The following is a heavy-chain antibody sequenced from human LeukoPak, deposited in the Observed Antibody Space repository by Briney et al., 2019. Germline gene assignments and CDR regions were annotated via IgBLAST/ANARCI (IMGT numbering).Heavy chain of an antibody. CDR3: ARQGAGNTYGLGPVDH. D-gene: IGHD5-18*01. Sequence: SETLSLTCTVSGGSISSGDYFWSWIRQHPGKGLEWIGYIYDSGSTYYNPSLKSRVAISVDRSKNQFSLKLSSVTAADTAVYYCARQGAGNTYGLGPVDHWGQGTLVTVSS. V-gene: IGHV4-31*03. J-gene: IGHJ4*02. CDR1: GGSISSGDYF. CDR2: IYDSGST.